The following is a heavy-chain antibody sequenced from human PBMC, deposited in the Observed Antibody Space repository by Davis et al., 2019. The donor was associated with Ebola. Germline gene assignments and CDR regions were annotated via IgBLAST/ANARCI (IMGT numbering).Heavy chain of an antibody. CDR2: IYTGDCDT. D-gene: IGHD2-8*02. CDR3: ASLRRTITGMDDAFDI. V-gene: IGHV5-51*01. CDR1: GYSFTAYW. Sequence: GESLKISCKGSGYSFTAYWIVWVRQMPGKGLDWMGIIYTGDCDTRYSPSFRGQVIISADKSMKTAFLQWSSLKASDTAMYYCASLRRTITGMDDAFDIWGKGTVVTVSS. J-gene: IGHJ3*02.